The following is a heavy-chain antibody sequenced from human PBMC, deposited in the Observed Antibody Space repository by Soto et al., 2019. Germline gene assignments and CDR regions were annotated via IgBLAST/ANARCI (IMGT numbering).Heavy chain of an antibody. CDR3: AGYYYMDV. Sequence: SETLYLTCSVYCGSFSGYYWSWIRQPPGKGLEWIGEINHSGSTNYNPSLKSRVTISVDTSKNQFSLKLSSVTAADTAVYYCAGYYYMDVWGKGTTVTVSS. J-gene: IGHJ6*03. CDR1: CGSFSGYY. CDR2: INHSGST. V-gene: IGHV4-34*01.